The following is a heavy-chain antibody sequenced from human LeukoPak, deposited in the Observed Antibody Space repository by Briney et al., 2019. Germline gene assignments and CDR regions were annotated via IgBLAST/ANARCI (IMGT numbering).Heavy chain of an antibody. V-gene: IGHV3-15*01. CDR1: GFTFNNAW. CDR3: TRGSHSYDSSDFDY. J-gene: IGHJ4*02. Sequence: GSLRLSCAASGFTFNNAWMNWVRQAPGKGLEWVGRIRSKTAGGTTEYSSPVKGRFTISRDDSINTLFLQMNSLETEDTAVYYCTRGSHSYDSSDFDYWGQGTLVTVSS. CDR2: IRSKTAGGTT. D-gene: IGHD3-22*01.